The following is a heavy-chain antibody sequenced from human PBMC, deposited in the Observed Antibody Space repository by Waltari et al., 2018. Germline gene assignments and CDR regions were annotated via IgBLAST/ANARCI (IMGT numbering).Heavy chain of an antibody. D-gene: IGHD3-16*01. J-gene: IGHJ4*02. V-gene: IGHV4-4*02. CDR1: GASVNSDNW. Sequence: QVQLQESGPGLVKPSETLSLTCPVSGASVNSDNWWSWVRQSPGAGLEWIGEISRAGRTNYDPSLQSRVTISIDTSRNHLSLKVTSVTAADTAFYYCARHTAVPYTRGFDYWGQGLLVIVSS. CDR2: ISRAGRT. CDR3: ARHTAVPYTRGFDY.